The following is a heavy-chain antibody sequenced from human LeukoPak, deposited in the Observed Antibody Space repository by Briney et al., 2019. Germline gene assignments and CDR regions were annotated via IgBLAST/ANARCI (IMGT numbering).Heavy chain of an antibody. V-gene: IGHV4-34*01. CDR2: INHSGST. CDR1: GGSFSGYY. Sequence: SETLSLTCAVYGGSFSGYYWNWIRQSPGKGLEWIGEINHSGSTNYNPSLESRVTISVDTSKSQFSLKLSSVTAADTAVYYCARAPPFPGVATWFDPWGQGTLVTVSS. J-gene: IGHJ5*02. D-gene: IGHD2-15*01. CDR3: ARAPPFPGVATWFDP.